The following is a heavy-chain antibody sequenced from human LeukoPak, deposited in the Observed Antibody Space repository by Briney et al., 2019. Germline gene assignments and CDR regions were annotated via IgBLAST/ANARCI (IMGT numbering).Heavy chain of an antibody. Sequence: GGSLRLSCAASGFIFSSYEMNWVRQAPGKGLEWVSVIYSGGSTYYADSVKGRFTISRDNSKNTLYLQMNSLRAEDTAVYYCAREGGSWTYWGQGTLVTVSS. V-gene: IGHV3-53*01. CDR2: IYSGGST. CDR1: GFIFSSYE. J-gene: IGHJ4*02. D-gene: IGHD6-13*01. CDR3: AREGGSWTY.